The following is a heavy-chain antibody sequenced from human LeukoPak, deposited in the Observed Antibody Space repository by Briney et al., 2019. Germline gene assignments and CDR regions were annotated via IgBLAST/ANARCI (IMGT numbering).Heavy chain of an antibody. CDR3: AREGYSYGSWFDP. V-gene: IGHV1-2*02. CDR1: RYTFTGCY. D-gene: IGHD5-18*01. J-gene: IGHJ5*02. CDR2: INPNMGGT. Sequence: AAVTVSCTPSRYTFTGCYIHGVPPAPRRGGEGVGWINPNMGGTNSAQKLQCRVTMTRDTSISTGYLEPRRLRSDDTAVYYCAREGYSYGSWFDPWGEGNLVTVSS.